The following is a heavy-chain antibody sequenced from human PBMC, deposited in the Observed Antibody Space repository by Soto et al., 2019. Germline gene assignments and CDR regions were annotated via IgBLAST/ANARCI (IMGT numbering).Heavy chain of an antibody. V-gene: IGHV6-1*01. Sequence: PSQTLSLTCAISGDSVSSNSAAWNWIRQSPSRGLEWLGRTYYRFKWYNDYAVSVKSRITINPDTSKNNFTQHLNTVASEDTDVYCCARGNYDKRGYYCCDMDVWGQGTKVTVSS. CDR2: TYYRFKWYN. CDR1: GDSVSSNSAA. CDR3: ARGNYDKRGYYCCDMDV. D-gene: IGHD3-3*01. J-gene: IGHJ6*02.